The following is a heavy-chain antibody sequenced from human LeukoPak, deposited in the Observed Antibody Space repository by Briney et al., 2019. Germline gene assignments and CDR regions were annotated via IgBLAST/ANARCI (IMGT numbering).Heavy chain of an antibody. V-gene: IGHV3-7*03. CDR3: ARDKGDYHTSGSPFVF. D-gene: IGHD3-22*01. Sequence: GGSLRLSCAASGFTFSRYWMSWVRQVPRKGLEWVANIKQDGGEIYYVDSVKGRFTISRDNAKNSLYLQMNSLRAEDTAVYYCARDKGDYHTSGSPFVFGGQGTLVTVSS. CDR1: GFTFSRYW. CDR2: IKQDGGEI. J-gene: IGHJ4*02.